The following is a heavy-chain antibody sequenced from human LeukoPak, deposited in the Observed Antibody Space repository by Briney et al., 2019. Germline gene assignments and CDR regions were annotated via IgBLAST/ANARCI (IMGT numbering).Heavy chain of an antibody. CDR3: ARYDLGGVEAAGSFDS. J-gene: IGHJ5*01. V-gene: IGHV5-51*01. CDR1: GYDFSSYW. D-gene: IGHD3-16*01. CDR2: IYAGDSET. Sequence: GESLKISCKGSGYDFSSYWIAWVRQMPGKGLEWIGIIYAGDSETRYSPSFEGQVTFSVDKSTNTAYLQWSRLEASDTAMYYCARYDLGGVEAAGSFDSWGQGTLVTVSS.